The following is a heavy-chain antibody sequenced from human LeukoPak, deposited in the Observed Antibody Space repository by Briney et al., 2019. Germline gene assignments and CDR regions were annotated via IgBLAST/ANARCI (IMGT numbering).Heavy chain of an antibody. CDR1: GYTFTNYG. D-gene: IGHD3-16*02. Sequence: ASVTVSCKASGYTFTNYGISWVRQAPGQGLEWMGNINPYNGNTNYAQNLRGRVTMTTDTSTNTAYMELRSLRSDDTAVYYCARDQHDHVWGSYRPYFDYWGQGTLVTVSS. V-gene: IGHV1-18*01. CDR2: INPYNGNT. J-gene: IGHJ4*02. CDR3: ARDQHDHVWGSYRPYFDY.